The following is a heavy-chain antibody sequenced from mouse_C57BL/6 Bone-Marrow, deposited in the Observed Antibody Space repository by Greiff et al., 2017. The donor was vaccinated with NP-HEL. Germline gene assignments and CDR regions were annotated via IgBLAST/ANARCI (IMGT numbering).Heavy chain of an antibody. Sequence: EVQLQQSGTVLARPGASVKMSCKTSGYTFTSYWMHWVKQRPGQGLEWIGAIYPANSDTSYNQKFKGKATLTAVTSASTAYMELSSLTNEDSAVYYSTREYGSSFDYWGQGTTLTVSS. CDR2: IYPANSDT. J-gene: IGHJ2*01. CDR3: TREYGSSFDY. V-gene: IGHV1-5*01. CDR1: GYTFTSYW. D-gene: IGHD1-1*01.